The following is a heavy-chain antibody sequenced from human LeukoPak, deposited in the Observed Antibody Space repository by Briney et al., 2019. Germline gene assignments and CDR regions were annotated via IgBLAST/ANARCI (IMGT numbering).Heavy chain of an antibody. V-gene: IGHV3-30*02. Sequence: PGGSLRLSSAASGLTISNFPMHWVRQAPGRGLEWVVHTQDDGATTNYIDSVRGRFTISRDNSKSTVYLQMNSLKPDDTAVYYCATQSITLVVVISPFDCWGRGTLVTVSS. CDR3: ATQSITLVVVISPFDC. D-gene: IGHD3-22*01. CDR2: TQDDGATT. J-gene: IGHJ4*02. CDR1: GLTISNFP.